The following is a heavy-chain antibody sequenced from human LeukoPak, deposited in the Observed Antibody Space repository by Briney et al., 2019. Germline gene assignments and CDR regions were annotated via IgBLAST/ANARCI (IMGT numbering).Heavy chain of an antibody. V-gene: IGHV4-34*01. Sequence: SETLSLTCVVYGVSFSGYYWSWIRQPPGKGLEWIGEVKQSGTTNYNPSLKSRVTISVDTSKNQFSLNLNSVTAADTAVYYCASRRSGYSYDYWGQGTLVTVSS. CDR3: ASRRSGYSYDY. D-gene: IGHD3-3*01. CDR2: VKQSGTT. CDR1: GVSFSGYY. J-gene: IGHJ4*02.